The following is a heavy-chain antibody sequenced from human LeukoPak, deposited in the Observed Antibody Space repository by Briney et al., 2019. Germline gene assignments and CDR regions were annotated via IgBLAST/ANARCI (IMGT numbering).Heavy chain of an antibody. Sequence: SETLSLTCAVYGGSFSGYYWSWIRQPPGKGLEWIGEINHSGSTNYNPSLKSRVTISVDTSKNQFSLKLSSVTAADTAVYYCARSPSDFWSGYPYYFDYWGQGTLVTVSS. CDR3: ARSPSDFWSGYPYYFDY. V-gene: IGHV4-34*01. CDR2: INHSGST. CDR1: GGSFSGYY. D-gene: IGHD3-3*01. J-gene: IGHJ4*02.